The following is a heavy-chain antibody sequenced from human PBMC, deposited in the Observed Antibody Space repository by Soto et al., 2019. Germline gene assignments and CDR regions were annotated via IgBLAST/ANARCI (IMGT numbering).Heavy chain of an antibody. J-gene: IGHJ4*02. CDR2: ISGYNGYT. D-gene: IGHD3-10*01. CDR1: GYAFNAYG. Sequence: GASVKVSCKASGYAFNAYGISWVRQAPGQGLEWLGWISGYNGYTTYAQKFQGRVTMTTDTSTGTAYVELKSLRSDDTAVFYCARDSSAMVRGAIDYWGQGTLVTVSS. V-gene: IGHV1-18*01. CDR3: ARDSSAMVRGAIDY.